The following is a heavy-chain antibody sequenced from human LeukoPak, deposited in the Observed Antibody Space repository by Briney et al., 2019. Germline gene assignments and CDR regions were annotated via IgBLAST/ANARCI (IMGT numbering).Heavy chain of an antibody. CDR1: GVSFSGYY. V-gene: IGHV3-7*01. J-gene: IGHJ6*02. CDR3: ARDKYYYYGMDV. Sequence: SSETLSLTCAVYGVSFSGYYWSWVRQAPGKGLEWVANIKQDGSEKYYVDSVKGRFTISRDNAKNSLYLQMNSLRAEDTAVYYCARDKYYYYGMDVWGQGTTVTVSS. CDR2: IKQDGSEK.